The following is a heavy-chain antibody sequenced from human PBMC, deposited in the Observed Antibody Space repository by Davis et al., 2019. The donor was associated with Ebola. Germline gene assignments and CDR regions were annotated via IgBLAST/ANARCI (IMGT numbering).Heavy chain of an antibody. CDR3: AKDDYHSGSPFDY. CDR2: ISYDGSNK. CDR1: GFTFSSYA. Sequence: GESLKISCAASGFTFSSYAMHWVRQAPGTGLEWVAVISYDGSNKYYADSVKGRFTISRDNSKNTLYLQMNGLRAEDTAVYYCAKDDYHSGSPFDYWGQGTLVTVSS. J-gene: IGHJ4*02. D-gene: IGHD1-26*01. V-gene: IGHV3-30*04.